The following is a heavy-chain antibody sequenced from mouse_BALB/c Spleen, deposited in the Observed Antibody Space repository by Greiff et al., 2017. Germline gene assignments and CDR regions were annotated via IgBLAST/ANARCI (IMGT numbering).Heavy chain of an antibody. CDR3: ALTTVVEGDFDV. CDR2: IDPANGNT. V-gene: IGHV14-3*02. J-gene: IGHJ1*01. CDR1: GFNIKDTY. D-gene: IGHD1-1*01. Sequence: VHVKQSGAELVKPGASVKLSCTASGFNIKDTYMHWVKQRPEQGLEWIGRIDPANGNTKYDPKFQGKATITADTSSNTAYLQLSSLTSEDTAVYYCALTTVVEGDFDVWGAGTTVTVSS.